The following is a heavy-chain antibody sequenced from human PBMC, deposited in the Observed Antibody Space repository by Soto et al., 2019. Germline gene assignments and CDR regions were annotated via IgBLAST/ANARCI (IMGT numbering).Heavy chain of an antibody. CDR3: AKGLEAYYYYGMDV. CDR2: ISYDGSNK. J-gene: IGHJ6*02. Sequence: QVQLVESGGGVVQPGRSLRLSCAASGFTFSSYGMHWVRQAPGKGLEWVAVISYDGSNKYYADSVKGRFTISRDNSKNTLYLQMNSLRAEDTAVYYCAKGLEAYYYYGMDVWGQGTTVTVSS. D-gene: IGHD1-1*01. CDR1: GFTFSSYG. V-gene: IGHV3-30*18.